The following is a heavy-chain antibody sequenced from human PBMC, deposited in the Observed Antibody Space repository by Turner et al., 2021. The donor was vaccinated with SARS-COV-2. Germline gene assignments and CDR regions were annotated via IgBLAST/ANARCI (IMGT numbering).Heavy chain of an antibody. V-gene: IGHV1-69*06. D-gene: IGHD6-13*01. CDR3: ARSWRLSTSAFYS. CDR2: IIPIFGTA. CDR1: GGTFSSYA. J-gene: IGHJ4*02. Sequence: QAQLVQSGAEVKKPGSSVKVSCKASGGTFSSYAISWVRQAPGQGLEWMGGIIPIFGTANYAQKFQGPIPITADKSTSTAYMELSSLRSEDTAVYYCARSWRLSTSAFYSWDQCTLVTVSS.